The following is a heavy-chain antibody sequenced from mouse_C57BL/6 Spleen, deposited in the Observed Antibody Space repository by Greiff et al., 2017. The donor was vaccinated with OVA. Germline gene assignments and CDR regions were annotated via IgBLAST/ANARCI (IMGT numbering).Heavy chain of an antibody. J-gene: IGHJ2*01. CDR1: GFTFSDYG. D-gene: IGHD1-1*01. CDR3: ARHYYGSSYYFDY. CDR2: ISSGSSTI. V-gene: IGHV5-17*01. Sequence: EVKLVESGGGLVKPGGSLKLSCAASGFTFSDYGMHWVRQAPEQGLEWVAYISSGSSTIYYADTVKGRFTLSRDNAKNTLFLQMTSLKSEATAMYYCARHYYGSSYYFDYWGQGTTLTVSS.